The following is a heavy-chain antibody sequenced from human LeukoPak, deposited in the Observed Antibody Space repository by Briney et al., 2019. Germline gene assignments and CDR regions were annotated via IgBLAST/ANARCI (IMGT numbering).Heavy chain of an antibody. D-gene: IGHD6-13*01. J-gene: IGHJ5*02. V-gene: IGHV4-34*01. CDR3: ARLTYSNNWYFRRGLDNWFDP. Sequence: SETLSLTCAVYGGSFSRYYWTWIRQPPGKGLEWVGEINHSGSANYNPSLKSRVTISVDASKSQFSLRLSSVTAADTAVYYCARLTYSNNWYFRRGLDNWFDPWGQGTLVTVSS. CDR1: GGSFSRYY. CDR2: INHSGSA.